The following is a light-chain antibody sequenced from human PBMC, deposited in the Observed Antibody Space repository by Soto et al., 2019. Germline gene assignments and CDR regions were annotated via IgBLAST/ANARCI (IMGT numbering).Light chain of an antibody. CDR2: GAS. V-gene: IGKV3-15*01. Sequence: EIVMTQSPATLSVSPGESATLSCRASQSVSNNLTWYQQKPGRPPRLLIYGASTRATGVPGRFSGSGSGTEFTLTISSLQSEDFAVYYCQQYNDWWTFGQGTKV. CDR3: QQYNDWWT. J-gene: IGKJ1*01. CDR1: QSVSNN.